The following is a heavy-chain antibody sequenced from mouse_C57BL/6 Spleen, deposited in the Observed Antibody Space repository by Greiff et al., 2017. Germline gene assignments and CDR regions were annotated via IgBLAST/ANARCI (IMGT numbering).Heavy chain of an antibody. Sequence: QVQLQQSGAELVKPGASVKISCKASGYAFSSYWMNWVKQRPGKGLEWIGQIYPGDGDTNYNGKFKGKATLTADKSSSTAYMQLSSLTSEDSAVYFCAPSYYYGSSYVDYWGQGTSVTVSS. J-gene: IGHJ4*01. CDR3: APSYYYGSSYVDY. CDR1: GYAFSSYW. D-gene: IGHD1-1*01. CDR2: IYPGDGDT. V-gene: IGHV1-80*01.